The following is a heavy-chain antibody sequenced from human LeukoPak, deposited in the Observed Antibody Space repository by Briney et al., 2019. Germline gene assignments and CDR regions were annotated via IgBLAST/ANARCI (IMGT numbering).Heavy chain of an antibody. J-gene: IGHJ4*02. D-gene: IGHD4-11*01. CDR1: GFTFANYA. V-gene: IGHV3-23*01. Sequence: GGSLRLSCAASGFTFANYAMRWVRQAPGKGLEWVSSITNSGDTTYYADSVKGRFTISRDNSKNPLYLQMSSLRAEDTALYYCADSDYWYPVDYWGQGTLVTVSS. CDR2: ITNSGDTT. CDR3: ADSDYWYPVDY.